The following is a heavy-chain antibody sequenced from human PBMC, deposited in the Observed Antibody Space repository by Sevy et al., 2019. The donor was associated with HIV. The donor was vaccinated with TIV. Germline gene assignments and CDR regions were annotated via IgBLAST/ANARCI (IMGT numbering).Heavy chain of an antibody. V-gene: IGHV3-30*04. CDR1: GFTFSSYA. D-gene: IGHD3-10*01. CDR2: ISYDGSNK. J-gene: IGHJ5*02. CDR3: ARANPYYYGSGSYHWFDP. Sequence: GGPLRLSCAASGFTFSSYAMHWVRQAPGKGLEWVAVISYDGSNKYYADSVKGRFTISRDNSKNTLYLQMNSLRAEDTAVYYCARANPYYYGSGSYHWFDPWGQGTLVTVSS.